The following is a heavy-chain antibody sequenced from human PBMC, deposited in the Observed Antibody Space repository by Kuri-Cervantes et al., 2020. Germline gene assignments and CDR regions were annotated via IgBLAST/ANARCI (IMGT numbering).Heavy chain of an antibody. CDR3: ARENGSGSYYNWFDP. D-gene: IGHD3-10*01. J-gene: IGHJ5*02. V-gene: IGHV4-4*02. CDR2: IYHSGST. CDR1: GASISSSNW. Sequence: SETLSLTCAVSGASISSSNWWSWVRQPPGKGLEWIGEIYHSGSTNYNPSLKSRVTISVDKSKNQFSLKLSSVTAADTAVYYCARENGSGSYYNWFDPWGQGTLVTVSS.